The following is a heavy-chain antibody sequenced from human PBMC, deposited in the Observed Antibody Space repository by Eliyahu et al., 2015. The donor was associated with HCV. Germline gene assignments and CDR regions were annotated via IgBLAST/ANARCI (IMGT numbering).Heavy chain of an antibody. CDR2: IYYSGSP. D-gene: IGHD2-8*02. J-gene: IGHJ4*02. CDR3: ARFERSLGWWSDYFDY. V-gene: IGHV4-39*01. Sequence: QLQLQESGPGLVKPSETLSLTCTVSGGSIRSSSYYWGWIRQPPGKGLEWIGSIYYSGSPYYNPSLKSRVTISVDTSKNQFSLKLTSVTAADTAVYYCARFERSLGWWSDYFDYWGQGTLVTVSS. CDR1: GGSIRSSSYY.